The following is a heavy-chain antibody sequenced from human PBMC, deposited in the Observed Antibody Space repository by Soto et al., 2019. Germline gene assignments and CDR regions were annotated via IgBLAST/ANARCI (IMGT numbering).Heavy chain of an antibody. J-gene: IGHJ3*02. CDR1: GFTFSTYA. CDR3: AKDSFPPITMMMGTAFDI. Sequence: GGSLTLSCACSGFTFSTYAMRWVRQAPGKGLEWVSAISGSGGSTYYADSVKGRFTISRDNSKNTLYLQMNSLRAEDTAVYYCAKDSFPPITMMMGTAFDICGQGTMVTVSS. V-gene: IGHV3-23*01. D-gene: IGHD3-22*01. CDR2: ISGSGGST.